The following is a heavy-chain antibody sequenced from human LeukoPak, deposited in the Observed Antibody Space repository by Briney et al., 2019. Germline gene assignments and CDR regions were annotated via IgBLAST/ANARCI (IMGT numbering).Heavy chain of an antibody. J-gene: IGHJ3*02. V-gene: IGHV3-48*04. Sequence: GGSLRLSCAASGFTFSSYSMNFVRQAPGKGPEWISYISASGKTTIYADSVKGRFTISRDNAKNSLYLQMNSLRAEDTAVYYCAREGLSPYDAFDIWGQGTMVTVSS. CDR2: ISASGKTT. CDR3: AREGLSPYDAFDI. CDR1: GFTFSSYS. D-gene: IGHD6-19*01.